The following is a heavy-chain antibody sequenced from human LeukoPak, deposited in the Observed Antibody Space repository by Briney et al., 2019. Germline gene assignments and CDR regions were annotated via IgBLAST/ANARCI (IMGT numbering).Heavy chain of an antibody. CDR2: TYPAGSS. CDR3: VRYLLGVGGKGD. J-gene: IGHJ4*02. D-gene: IGHD1-26*01. V-gene: IGHV4-59*10. Sequence: WIGHTYPAGSSHCDPSLKSRINMSIDTSKNQFSLRLSSVTAADTAVYYCVRYLLGVGGKGDWGQGSLVTVSS.